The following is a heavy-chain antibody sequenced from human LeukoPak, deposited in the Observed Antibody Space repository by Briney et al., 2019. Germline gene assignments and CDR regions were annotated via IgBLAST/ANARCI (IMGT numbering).Heavy chain of an antibody. V-gene: IGHV3-48*01. D-gene: IGHD3-10*01. Sequence: GGSLRLSCAASGFTFSSYSMNWVRQAPGKGLEWVSYISSSSSTIYYADSVKGRFTISRDNAKNSLYLQMNSLRAEDTAVYYCARRGGYYGSGSYYFDYWGQGTLVTVSS. J-gene: IGHJ4*02. CDR1: GFTFSSYS. CDR2: ISSSSSTI. CDR3: ARRGGYYGSGSYYFDY.